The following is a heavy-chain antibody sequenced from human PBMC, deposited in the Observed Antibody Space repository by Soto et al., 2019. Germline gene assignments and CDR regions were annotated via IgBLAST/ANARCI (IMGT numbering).Heavy chain of an antibody. D-gene: IGHD3-22*01. J-gene: IGHJ4*02. CDR2: IDHSDSYT. CDR1: GDSFTSYW. Sequence: LGESLKTSCKGSGDSFTSYWIIWVLQMPGKGLEWMGRIDHSDSYTNYSPSFQGHVTISADKSISTAYLQWSSLKASDTAMYYCARRGRNYYDSTGYYQFDYWGQGTLVTVSS. CDR3: ARRGRNYYDSTGYYQFDY. V-gene: IGHV5-10-1*01.